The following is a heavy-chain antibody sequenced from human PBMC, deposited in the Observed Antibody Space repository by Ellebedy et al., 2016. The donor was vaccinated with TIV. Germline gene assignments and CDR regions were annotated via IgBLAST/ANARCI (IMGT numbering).Heavy chain of an antibody. J-gene: IGHJ3*02. CDR3: ATDKVCFTFDI. CDR1: GFTFSASW. V-gene: IGHV3-7*01. CDR2: INQDGRTT. Sequence: PGGSLRLSCAASGFTFSASWMPWVRQAPGQGLEWVANINQDGRTTNYVDSVKGRFTISRDNAKNSLYLQLNSLRVDDTAMYYCATDKVCFTFDIWGRGTMVSLF.